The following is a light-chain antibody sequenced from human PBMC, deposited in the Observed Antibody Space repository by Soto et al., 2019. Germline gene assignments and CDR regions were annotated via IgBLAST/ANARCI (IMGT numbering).Light chain of an antibody. V-gene: IGKV1-9*01. CDR3: QQSYSFPQT. J-gene: IGKJ1*01. CDR2: AAS. Sequence: DIQLTQSPSFLSASVGDRVTITCRASQGISSYLAWYQQKPGKAPKLLIYAASTLQSGVPSRFSGSASGTDFTLTISSLQPEDFATYYCQQSYSFPQTFGQGTKVDIK. CDR1: QGISSY.